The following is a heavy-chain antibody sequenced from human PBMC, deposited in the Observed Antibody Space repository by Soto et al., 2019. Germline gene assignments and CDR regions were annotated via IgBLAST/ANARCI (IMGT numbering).Heavy chain of an antibody. V-gene: IGHV3-48*01. CDR2: ISSSSSTI. D-gene: IGHD2-8*01. Sequence: PGGSLRLSCAASGFTFSSYSMNWVRQAPGKGLEWVSYISSSSSTIYYADSVKGRFTISRDNAKNSLYLQMNSLRAEDTAVYYSAREDGVLLYNWFDPWGQGTLVTVPS. J-gene: IGHJ5*02. CDR1: GFTFSSYS. CDR3: AREDGVLLYNWFDP.